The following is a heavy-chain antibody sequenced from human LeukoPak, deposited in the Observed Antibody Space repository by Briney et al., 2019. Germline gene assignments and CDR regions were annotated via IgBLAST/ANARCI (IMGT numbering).Heavy chain of an antibody. CDR2: INHSGST. CDR3: ARGGYYDILDY. D-gene: IGHD3-9*01. J-gene: IGHJ4*02. Sequence: SETLSLTCAVYGGSFSGYYWSWIRQPPGKGLEWIGEINHSGSTNYNPSLKSRVTISVDTSKNQFSLKLSSVTAADTAVYYCARGGYYDILDYWGQGTLVTVSS. V-gene: IGHV4-34*01. CDR1: GGSFSGYY.